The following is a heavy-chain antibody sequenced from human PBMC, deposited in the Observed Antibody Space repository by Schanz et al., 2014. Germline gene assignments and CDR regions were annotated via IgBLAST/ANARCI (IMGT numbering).Heavy chain of an antibody. CDR1: GGTFNSYT. CDR2: IIPILGIA. J-gene: IGHJ4*02. CDR3: ARGGYSSGWYELDSAHFEY. D-gene: IGHD6-19*01. Sequence: QVPLVQSGAEVKKPGSSMKVSCKASGGTFNSYTINWVRQAPGQGLEWMGRIIPILGIANYAQKFQGRVTMTIDPYTSTAYMELRSLRSDDTAVYYCARGGYSSGWYELDSAHFEYWGQGTLVTVSS. V-gene: IGHV1-69*02.